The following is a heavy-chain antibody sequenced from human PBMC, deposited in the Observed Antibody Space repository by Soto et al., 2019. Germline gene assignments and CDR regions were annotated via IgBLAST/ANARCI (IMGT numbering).Heavy chain of an antibody. D-gene: IGHD6-6*01. V-gene: IGHV3-23*01. Sequence: GSLRLSCAASGFTFSSYAMSWVRQAPGKGLEWVSVISGSDDSTYYADSVKGRFTISRDNSKNTLYLQMNSLRAEDTAVYYCTKGGSSSTLDYWGKGTLVTVSS. CDR3: TKGGSSSTLDY. CDR2: ISGSDDST. J-gene: IGHJ4*02. CDR1: GFTFSSYA.